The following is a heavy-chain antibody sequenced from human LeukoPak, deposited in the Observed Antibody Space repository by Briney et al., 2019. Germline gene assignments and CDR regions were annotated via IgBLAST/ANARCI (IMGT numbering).Heavy chain of an antibody. Sequence: GGSLRLSCAASGFTFSSYNMNWVRQAPGKGLEWVSAISGSGGSTYYADSVKGRFTISRDNSKNTLYLQMNSLRAEDTAVYYCAKSPVGCSGGSCRYYFDYWGQGTLVTVSS. CDR1: GFTFSSYN. CDR3: AKSPVGCSGGSCRYYFDY. J-gene: IGHJ4*02. CDR2: ISGSGGST. D-gene: IGHD2-15*01. V-gene: IGHV3-23*01.